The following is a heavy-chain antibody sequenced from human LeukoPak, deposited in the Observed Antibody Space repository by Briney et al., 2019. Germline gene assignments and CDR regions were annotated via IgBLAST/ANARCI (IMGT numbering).Heavy chain of an antibody. J-gene: IGHJ5*02. D-gene: IGHD6-25*01. CDR3: ARDKYSSGNWFDP. Sequence: GSLRLSCAASGFTYSSYWMHWVRQAPGKGLVWVSRINSDGSSTNYADSVKGRFTISRDNAKNTLYLQMNSLRAEDTAVYYCARDKYSSGNWFDPWGQGTLVTVSS. CDR1: GFTYSSYW. CDR2: INSDGSST. V-gene: IGHV3-74*01.